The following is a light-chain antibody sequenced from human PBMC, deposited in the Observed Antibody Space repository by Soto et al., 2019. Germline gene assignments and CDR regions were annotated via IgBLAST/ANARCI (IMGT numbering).Light chain of an antibody. CDR1: QSVSSN. CDR2: GAS. CDR3: QQYNNWPPT. Sequence: EIVMTQSPATLSVSPGERATLSCRASQSVSSNLAWYQQKPGQAPRLLIYGASTRATGIPDRFSGSGSGTEFTLNIRSLQSEDFAVYYCQQYNNWPPTFGQGTKLEIK. V-gene: IGKV3-15*01. J-gene: IGKJ2*01.